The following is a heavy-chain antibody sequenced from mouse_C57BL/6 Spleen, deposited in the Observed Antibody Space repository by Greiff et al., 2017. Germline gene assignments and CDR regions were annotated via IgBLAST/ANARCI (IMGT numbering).Heavy chain of an antibody. CDR2: INPYNGGT. CDR1: GYTFTDYY. J-gene: IGHJ4*01. V-gene: IGHV1-19*01. CDR3: ARPLYYDYSYYAMDY. D-gene: IGHD2-4*01. Sequence: EVKLEESGPVLVKPGASVKMSCKASGYTFTDYYMNWVKQSNGKSLEWIGVINPYNGGTSYNQKFKGKATLTVDKSSSTAYMELNSLTSEDSAVYYCARPLYYDYSYYAMDYWGQGTSVTVSS.